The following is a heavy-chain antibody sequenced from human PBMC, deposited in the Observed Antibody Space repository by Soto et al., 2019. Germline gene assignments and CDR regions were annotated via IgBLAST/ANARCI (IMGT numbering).Heavy chain of an antibody. CDR2: ISWNSGSI. CDR3: AKARFLEWSVNWFDP. D-gene: IGHD3-3*01. CDR1: GFTFSSYW. Sequence: GGSLRLSCAASGFTFSSYWMHWVRQAPGKGLEWVSGISWNSGSIGYADSVKGRFTISRDNAKNSLYLQMNSLRAEDTALYYCAKARFLEWSVNWFDPWGQGTLVTVSS. V-gene: IGHV3-9*01. J-gene: IGHJ5*02.